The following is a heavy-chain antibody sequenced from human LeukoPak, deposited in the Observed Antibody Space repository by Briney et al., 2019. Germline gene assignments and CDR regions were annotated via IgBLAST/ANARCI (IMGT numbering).Heavy chain of an antibody. D-gene: IGHD1-7*01. J-gene: IGHJ5*02. CDR2: ISSSGSTI. Sequence: GGSLRLSCAASGFTFSDYYMSWVRQAPGKGLEWVSYISSSGSTIYYADSVKGRFTISRDNAKNSLYLQMNSLRAEDTAVYYCARDQFGITGTTGWFDPWGQGTLVTVSS. V-gene: IGHV3-11*01. CDR1: GFTFSDYY. CDR3: ARDQFGITGTTGWFDP.